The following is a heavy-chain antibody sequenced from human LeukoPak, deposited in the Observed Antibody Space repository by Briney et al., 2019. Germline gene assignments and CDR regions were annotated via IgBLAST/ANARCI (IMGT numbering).Heavy chain of an antibody. Sequence: ASVKVSCKASGYTFTIYAMQWVRQAPGQRLKWMEWINAGNGNTKLSQKFQDRVTITRDTSASTAYMELSSLRYEDTAIYYCARSDSGYDYLDYWGQGTLVTVSS. J-gene: IGHJ4*02. CDR2: INAGNGNT. V-gene: IGHV1-3*01. D-gene: IGHD5-12*01. CDR3: ARSDSGYDYLDY. CDR1: GYTFTIYA.